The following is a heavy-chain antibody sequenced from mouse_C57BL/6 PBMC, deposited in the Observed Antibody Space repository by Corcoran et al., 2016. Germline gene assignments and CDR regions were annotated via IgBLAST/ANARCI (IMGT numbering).Heavy chain of an antibody. J-gene: IGHJ2*01. V-gene: IGHV1-26*01. CDR3: ARSRFVTTVVATDYFDY. CDR2: INPNNGGT. Sequence: EVQLQQSGPELVKPGASVKISCKASGYTFTDYYMNWVKQSHGKSLEWIGDINPNNGGTSYNQKFKGKATLTVDKSSSTAYMELRSLTSEDSAVYYCARSRFVTTVVATDYFDYWGQGTTLTVSS. CDR1: GYTFTDYY. D-gene: IGHD1-1*01.